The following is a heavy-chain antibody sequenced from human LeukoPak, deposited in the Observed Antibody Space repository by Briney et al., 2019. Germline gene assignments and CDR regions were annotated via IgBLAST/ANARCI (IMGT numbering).Heavy chain of an antibody. D-gene: IGHD3-22*01. V-gene: IGHV3-15*01. J-gene: IGHJ4*02. CDR1: GFSLNNAW. Sequence: PGGSLRLSCAASGFSLNNAWMSWVRQAPGKGLEWVGRIKSKTDGETIDYAAPVRGRSTISRDDSKNMVYLVMNNLKTEDTAVYYCTTSYYDSSGFRAWGQGTLVIVSS. CDR3: TTSYYDSSGFRA. CDR2: IKSKTDGETI.